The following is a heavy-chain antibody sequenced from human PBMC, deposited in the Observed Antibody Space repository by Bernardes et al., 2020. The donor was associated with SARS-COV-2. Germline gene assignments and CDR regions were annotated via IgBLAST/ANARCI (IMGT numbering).Heavy chain of an antibody. Sequence: ASVKVSCKASGYTFIGHYIHWVRQAPGQGLEWMGWINTISGRTNYAQKFQGWVTMTRDTSISTASLELSRLRSHDTAVYYCAREGILVGAPMDLFDYWGQGSLVTVSS. J-gene: IGHJ4*02. CDR1: GYTFIGHY. CDR3: AREGILVGAPMDLFDY. CDR2: INTISGRT. D-gene: IGHD5-18*01. V-gene: IGHV1-2*04.